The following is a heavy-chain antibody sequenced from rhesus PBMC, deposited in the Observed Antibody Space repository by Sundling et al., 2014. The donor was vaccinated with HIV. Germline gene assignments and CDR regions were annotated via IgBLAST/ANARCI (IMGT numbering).Heavy chain of an antibody. J-gene: IGHJ4*01. CDR1: GASISDDYY. V-gene: IGHV4S9*01. D-gene: IGHD3-3*01. CDR3: ARTGPWTGYYSFDY. CDR2: VYGGSGST. Sequence: QVQLQESGPGLVRPSETLSLTCAVSGASISDDYYWNWIRQPPGKGLEWIGNVYGGSGSTYYNPSLKSRVTLSVDTSKNQLSLKLSSVTAADTAMYYCARTGPWTGYYSFDYWGQGVLVTVSS.